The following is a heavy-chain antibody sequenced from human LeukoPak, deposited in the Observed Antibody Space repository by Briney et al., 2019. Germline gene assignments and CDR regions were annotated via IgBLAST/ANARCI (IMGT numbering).Heavy chain of an antibody. CDR3: ARDPHGGNSLDY. CDR2: IYSGGST. J-gene: IGHJ4*02. D-gene: IGHD4-23*01. V-gene: IGHV3-66*02. CDR1: GFTVSSNY. Sequence: GGSLRLSCAATGFTVSSNYMSWVRQAPGKGLEWVSVIYSGGSTYYADSVKGRFTISRDNSKNTLYLQMNSLRAEDTAVYYCARDPHGGNSLDYWGQGTLVTVSS.